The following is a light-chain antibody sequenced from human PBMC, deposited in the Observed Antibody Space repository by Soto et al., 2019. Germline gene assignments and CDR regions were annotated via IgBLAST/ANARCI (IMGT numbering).Light chain of an antibody. J-gene: IGKJ5*01. Sequence: DIQMTQSPSSLSASVEDRVIITCRASQSISNHLNWYQKKPGKPPKLRIYAASSLQSGGPSRFSGSKSGTDFPLTITSLQPEDFATYYCQQSYSNPITFGQGTRLEIK. CDR3: QQSYSNPIT. CDR2: AAS. V-gene: IGKV1-39*01. CDR1: QSISNH.